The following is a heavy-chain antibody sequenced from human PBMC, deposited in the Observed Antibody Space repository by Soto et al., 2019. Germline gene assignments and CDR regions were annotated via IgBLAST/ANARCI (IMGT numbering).Heavy chain of an antibody. V-gene: IGHV3-30-3*01. CDR3: ASDRFRYNWNDFPYYYYGMDV. Sequence: QVQLVESGGGVVQPGRSLRLSCAASGFTFSSYAMHWVRQAPGKGLEWVAVISYDGSNKYYADSVKGRFTISRDNSKNTLYLQMNSLTAEATAVYYCASDRFRYNWNDFPYYYYGMDVWGQGTTVTVSS. CDR2: ISYDGSNK. J-gene: IGHJ6*02. D-gene: IGHD1-1*01. CDR1: GFTFSSYA.